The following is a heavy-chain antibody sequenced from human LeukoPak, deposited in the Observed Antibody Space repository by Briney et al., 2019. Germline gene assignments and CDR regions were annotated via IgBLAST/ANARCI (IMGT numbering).Heavy chain of an antibody. CDR2: TYYRSKWYN. Sequence: SQTLSLTCAISGDSVSSNSAAWNWIRQSPSRGLEGLGRTYYRSKWYNDYAVSVKSRITINPDTSKNQFSLQLNSVPPEDTAVYYCARSSLDIVVVGFDPWGQGTLVTVSS. V-gene: IGHV6-1*01. CDR1: GDSVSSNSAA. D-gene: IGHD2-15*01. CDR3: ARSSLDIVVVGFDP. J-gene: IGHJ5*02.